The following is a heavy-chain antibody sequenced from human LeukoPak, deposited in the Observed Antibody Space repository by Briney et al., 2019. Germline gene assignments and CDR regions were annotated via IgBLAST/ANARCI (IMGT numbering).Heavy chain of an antibody. CDR3: ARDRGYSYGYVAY. CDR2: INPNSGGT. CDR1: GYTFTGYY. D-gene: IGHD5-18*01. J-gene: IGHJ4*02. V-gene: IGHV1-2*02. Sequence: AASVKVSCKASGYTFTGYYMHWVRQAPGQGREWMGWINPNSGGTNYAQKFQGRVTMTRDTSIGPAYMELSRLRSDDTAVYYCARDRGYSYGYVAYWGQGTLVTVS.